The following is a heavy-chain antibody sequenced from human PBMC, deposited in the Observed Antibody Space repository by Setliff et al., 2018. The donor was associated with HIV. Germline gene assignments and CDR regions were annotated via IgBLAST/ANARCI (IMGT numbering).Heavy chain of an antibody. CDR3: ARQDSYSYGYNYFDY. D-gene: IGHD5-18*01. CDR1: GDSISSGGYY. Sequence: LSLTCTVSGDSISSGGYYWSWIRQPAGKGLEWIGRIYTSGSTNYNPSLKSRVTISVDTSKNQFSLKLSSVTAADTAVYYCARQDSYSYGYNYFDYWGQGTLVTVSS. CDR2: IYTSGST. V-gene: IGHV4-61*02. J-gene: IGHJ4*02.